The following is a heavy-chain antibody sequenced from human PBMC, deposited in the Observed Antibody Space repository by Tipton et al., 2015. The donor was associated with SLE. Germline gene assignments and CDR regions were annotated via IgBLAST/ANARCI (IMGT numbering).Heavy chain of an antibody. Sequence: TLSLTCTVSGYSISSGYYWGWIRQPPGKGLEWIGSIYHSGSTYYNPSLKSRVTISVDTSKNQFSLKLSSVTAADTAVYYCAAVSSALWDFGYRGQGTLVTVSS. V-gene: IGHV4-38-2*02. CDR2: IYHSGST. D-gene: IGHD6-19*01. CDR3: AAVSSALWDFGY. J-gene: IGHJ4*02. CDR1: GYSISSGYY.